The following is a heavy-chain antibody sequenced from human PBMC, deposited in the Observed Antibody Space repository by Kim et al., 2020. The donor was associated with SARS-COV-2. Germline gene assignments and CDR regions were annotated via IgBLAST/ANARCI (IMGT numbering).Heavy chain of an antibody. J-gene: IGHJ4*02. CDR3: ARAQYYYDSSGYSYY. D-gene: IGHD3-22*01. V-gene: IGHV3-7*03. Sequence: DAGKGRFTISRDTDNNSLYLQMNSLRAEDTAVYYCARAQYYYDSSGYSYYWGQGTLVTVSS.